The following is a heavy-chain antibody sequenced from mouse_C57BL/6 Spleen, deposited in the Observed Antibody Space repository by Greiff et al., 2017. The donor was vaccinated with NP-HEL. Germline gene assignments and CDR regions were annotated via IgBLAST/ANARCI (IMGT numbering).Heavy chain of an antibody. J-gene: IGHJ4*01. CDR1: GYTFTSYW. V-gene: IGHV1-55*01. Sequence: QVQLQQPGAELVKPGASVKMSCKASGYTFTSYWITWVKQRPGQGLEWIGDIYPGSGSTNYNEKFKSKAKLTVDTSSSTAYMQLSSLTAEDSAVYYCAREYDDAMDYWGQGTSVTVSS. CDR2: IYPGSGST. CDR3: AREYDDAMDY. D-gene: IGHD2-14*01.